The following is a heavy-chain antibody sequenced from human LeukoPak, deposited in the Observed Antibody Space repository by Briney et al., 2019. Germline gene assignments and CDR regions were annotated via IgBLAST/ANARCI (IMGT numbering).Heavy chain of an antibody. CDR2: IYYSGST. Sequence: SSETLSLTCTVSGGSISSYYWSWIRQPPGKGLEWIGYIYYSGSTNYNPSLKRRVTISVDTSKNQFSLKLSSVTAADTAVYYCARGSSSGYFYGNWFDPWGQGTLVTVSS. D-gene: IGHD3-22*01. J-gene: IGHJ5*02. V-gene: IGHV4-59*01. CDR1: GGSISSYY. CDR3: ARGSSSGYFYGNWFDP.